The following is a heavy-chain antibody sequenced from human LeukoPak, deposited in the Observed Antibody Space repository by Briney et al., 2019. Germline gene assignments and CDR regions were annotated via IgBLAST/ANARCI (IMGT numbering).Heavy chain of an antibody. J-gene: IGHJ6*03. V-gene: IGHV4-34*01. CDR2: INDSGTI. Sequence: KPSETLSLTCAFYGGSFSHYYWSWIRQSPGMGLEWIGEINDSGTINYNPSLMSRVTISLDKSKNQFSLKLSSATAADTAVYYCARRWNYGRNYYIDVWGKGATVSVSS. CDR3: ARRWNYGRNYYIDV. CDR1: GGSFSHYY. D-gene: IGHD1-7*01.